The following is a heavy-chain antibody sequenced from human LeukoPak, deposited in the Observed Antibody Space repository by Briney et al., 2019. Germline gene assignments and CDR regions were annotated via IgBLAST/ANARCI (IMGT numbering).Heavy chain of an antibody. CDR2: ISGSGGST. J-gene: IGHJ4*02. Sequence: GGSLRLSCAASGFTFSSFAMSWVRQAPEKGLEWVSAISGSGGSTYYPDSVKGRFTISRDSSKNTLYLQMNSLRADDTAVYYCAKGGAAAAKGKYYFATWAQGTLVTVSS. CDR3: AKGGAAAAKGKYYFAT. V-gene: IGHV3-23*01. D-gene: IGHD6-25*01. CDR1: GFTFSSFA.